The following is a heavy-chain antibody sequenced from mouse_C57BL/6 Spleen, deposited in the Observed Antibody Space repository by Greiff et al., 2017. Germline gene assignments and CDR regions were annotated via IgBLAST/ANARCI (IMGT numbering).Heavy chain of an antibody. CDR1: GYTFTSYW. CDR3: ASSRRYSLVFYFDY. D-gene: IGHD1-1*01. CDR2: IHPNSGST. J-gene: IGHJ2*01. V-gene: IGHV1-64*01. Sequence: QVQLQQPGAELVKPGASVKLSCKASGYTFTSYWMPWVQQRPGQGLEWIGMIHPNSGSTNYNETFKSKATLTVDKSSSTAYMQLSSLTSKDSAVDYGASSRRYSLVFYFDYGGQGTALAVSS.